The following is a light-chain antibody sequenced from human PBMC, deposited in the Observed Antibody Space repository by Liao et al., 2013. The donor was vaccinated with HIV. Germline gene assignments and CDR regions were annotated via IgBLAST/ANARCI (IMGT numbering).Light chain of an antibody. CDR3: QAWDSSSYV. CDR2: EDT. J-gene: IGLJ1*01. CDR1: KVGDKY. V-gene: IGLV3-1*01. Sequence: SYELTQPPSVSVSPGQTATITCSGDKVGDKYVSWYQQKPGQSPEVVIYEDTKRPSGIPERFSGSNSGNTATLTISGTQAMDEADYYCQAWDSSSYVFGTGTKVTVL.